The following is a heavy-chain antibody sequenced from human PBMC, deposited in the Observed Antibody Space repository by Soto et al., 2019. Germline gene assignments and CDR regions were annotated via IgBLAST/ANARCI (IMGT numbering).Heavy chain of an antibody. D-gene: IGHD4-17*01. CDR2: ISYDGSNK. J-gene: IGHJ4*02. CDR3: AKESPVTTVFDY. V-gene: IGHV3-30*18. CDR1: GFTFSSYG. Sequence: SLRLSCAASGFTFSSYGMHWVRQAPGKGLEWVAVISYDGSNKYYADSVKGRFTISRDNSKNTLYLQMNSLRAEDTAVYYCAKESPVTTVFDYWGQGTLVTVS.